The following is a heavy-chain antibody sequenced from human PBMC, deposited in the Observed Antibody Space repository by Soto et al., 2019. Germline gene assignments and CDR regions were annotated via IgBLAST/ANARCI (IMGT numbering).Heavy chain of an antibody. D-gene: IGHD3-22*01. CDR3: ATDMASGYYFWSFNY. CDR2: FDPEDGET. CDR1: GYTLTELS. J-gene: IGHJ4*02. V-gene: IGHV1-24*01. Sequence: ASVKVSCKVSGYTLTELSMHWVRQAPGKGLEWMGGFDPEDGETIYAQKFQGRVTMTEDTSTDTAYMELSSLRSEDTAVYYCATDMASGYYFWSFNYWGQGTLVTVSS.